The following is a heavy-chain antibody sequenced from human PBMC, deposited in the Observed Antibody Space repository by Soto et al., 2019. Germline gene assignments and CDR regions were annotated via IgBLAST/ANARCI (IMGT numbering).Heavy chain of an antibody. CDR2: IDPSDSYT. V-gene: IGHV5-10-1*01. Sequence: GESLKISCKGSGYSFTSYWISWVRQMPGKGLEWMGRIDPSDSYTNYSPSFQGHVTISADKSISTAYLQWSSLKASDTAMYYCATPIEAAGTYYYYGMDVWGQGTTVTV. J-gene: IGHJ6*02. CDR1: GYSFTSYW. CDR3: ATPIEAAGTYYYYGMDV. D-gene: IGHD6-13*01.